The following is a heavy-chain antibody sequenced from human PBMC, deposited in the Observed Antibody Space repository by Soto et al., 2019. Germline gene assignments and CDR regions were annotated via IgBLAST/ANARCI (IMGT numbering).Heavy chain of an antibody. CDR3: ARDTDGLHY. CDR1: GLIFSNYK. Sequence: EVRLVESGGGLVQPGGSLRLSCAASGLIFSNYKMHWVRQAPGKGLVWVSRINTDGSIIDYADSVKGRFTVSRDNAKNTLYLQMNSLRADDTAVYYCARDTDGLHYWGQGTLVNVSS. J-gene: IGHJ4*02. CDR2: INTDGSII. V-gene: IGHV3-74*01.